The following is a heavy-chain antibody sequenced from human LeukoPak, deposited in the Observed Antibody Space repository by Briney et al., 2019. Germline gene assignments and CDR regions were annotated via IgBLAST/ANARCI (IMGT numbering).Heavy chain of an antibody. CDR1: GGSISSSNW. Sequence: GTLSLTCAVSGGSISSSNWWSWVRQAPGKGLEWVSVIYSGGSTYYADTVKGRFTISRDNSKNTLYLQMNSLRAEDTAVYYCARAGEWLSPFDYWGQGTLVTVSS. D-gene: IGHD3-3*01. J-gene: IGHJ4*02. CDR2: IYSGGST. V-gene: IGHV3-53*01. CDR3: ARAGEWLSPFDY.